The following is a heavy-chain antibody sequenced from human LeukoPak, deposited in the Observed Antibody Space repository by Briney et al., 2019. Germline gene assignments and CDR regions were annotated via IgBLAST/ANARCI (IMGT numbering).Heavy chain of an antibody. CDR3: ARGQGGNYYLNYFDY. CDR2: FYYSGGT. D-gene: IGHD1-26*01. CDR1: GGSISSGGYY. J-gene: IGHJ4*02. V-gene: IGHV4-31*03. Sequence: PSQTLSLTCTVSGGSISSGGYYWSWIRQHPGKGLEWIGHFYYSGGTSYSPSLKSRLTISVDTSSNQFSLKLTSVTAADTAVYFCARGQGGNYYLNYFDYWGQGALVTVSS.